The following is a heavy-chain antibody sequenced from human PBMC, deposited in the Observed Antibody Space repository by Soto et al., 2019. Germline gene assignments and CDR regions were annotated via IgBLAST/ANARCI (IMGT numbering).Heavy chain of an antibody. D-gene: IGHD1-26*01. Sequence: ASVKVSCKASGYTLTDYFMHWLRQAPGQGFEWMGWINPKSGDTNHAQKFQGRVTMTRDTSSSTANMELSRLRSDDTAVYYCARSSGSYSYYGLDVWGQGTTVTVSS. V-gene: IGHV1-2*02. CDR3: ARSSGSYSYYGLDV. CDR2: INPKSGDT. J-gene: IGHJ6*02. CDR1: GYTLTDYF.